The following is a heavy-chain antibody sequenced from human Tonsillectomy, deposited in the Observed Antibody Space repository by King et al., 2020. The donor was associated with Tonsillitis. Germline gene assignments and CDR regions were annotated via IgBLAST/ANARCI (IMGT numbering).Heavy chain of an antibody. CDR1: GGTFSSYA. V-gene: IGHV1-69*01. CDR2: IIPIFGTA. D-gene: IGHD3-22*01. Sequence: HVQLVQSGAEVKKPGSSVKVSCKASGGTFSSYAISWVRQAPGQGLEWMGGIIPIFGTAKYAQEFQGRVTITADESTSTAYMELSSLRSEDTAVYYCASRVDNYYDSSGYYYGYWGQGTLVTVSS. CDR3: ASRVDNYYDSSGYYYGY. J-gene: IGHJ4*02.